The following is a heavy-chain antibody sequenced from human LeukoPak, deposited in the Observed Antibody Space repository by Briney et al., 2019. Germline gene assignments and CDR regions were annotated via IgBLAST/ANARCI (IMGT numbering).Heavy chain of an antibody. CDR2: ISGYNGDT. J-gene: IGHJ4*02. V-gene: IGHV1-18*01. D-gene: IGHD4-17*01. CDR3: ARDHGDFVGVRVGFDS. Sequence: ASVKVSCKASGYTFTKYAISWVRQAPGQGLEWVARISGYNGDTDYAQKVKDRITVTADTSTAYREMRGLTSDDTAVYYCARDHGDFVGVRVGFDSWGQGTLVTVSS. CDR1: GYTFTKYA.